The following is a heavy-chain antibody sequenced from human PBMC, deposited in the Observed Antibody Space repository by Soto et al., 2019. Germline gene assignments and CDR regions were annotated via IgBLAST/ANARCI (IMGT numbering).Heavy chain of an antibody. Sequence: GGSLRLSCAASGFTFSSYAMSWVRQAPGKGLEWVSAISGSGGSTYYADSVKGRFTISRDNSKNTLYLQMNSLRAEDTAVYYCAKPRASSGYYYYYYGMDVWGQGTTVTVSS. J-gene: IGHJ6*02. CDR2: ISGSGGST. CDR3: AKPRASSGYYYYYYGMDV. CDR1: GFTFSSYA. D-gene: IGHD3-22*01. V-gene: IGHV3-23*01.